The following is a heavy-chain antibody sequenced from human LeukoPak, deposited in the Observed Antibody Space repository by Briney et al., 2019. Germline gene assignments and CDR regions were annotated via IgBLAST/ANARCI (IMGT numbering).Heavy chain of an antibody. J-gene: IGHJ4*02. CDR3: AKDQGKWAPLYYFDY. D-gene: IGHD1-26*01. V-gene: IGHV3-33*06. CDR1: GFTFSSYG. Sequence: GRSLRLSCAASGFTFSSYGMHWVRQAPGKGLEWVAGIWYDGSNKYYADSVKGRFTISRDNSKNTLYLQMNSLRAEDTAVYYCAKDQGKWAPLYYFDYWGQGTLVTVSS. CDR2: IWYDGSNK.